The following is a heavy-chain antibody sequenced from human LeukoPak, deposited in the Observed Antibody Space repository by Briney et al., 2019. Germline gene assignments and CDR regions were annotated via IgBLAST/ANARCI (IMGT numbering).Heavy chain of an antibody. D-gene: IGHD4-23*01. J-gene: IGHJ4*02. CDR2: IASDGSST. Sequence: GGSLRLSRAASGFTFSSYWMNWVRQAPGKGLVWVSRIASDGSSTTYADTVKGRFSISRDNAKNTLYLQMNSLRVEDTAVYYCARGRPHGNDYWGQGTLVTVSS. CDR3: ARGRPHGNDY. CDR1: GFTFSSYW. V-gene: IGHV3-74*01.